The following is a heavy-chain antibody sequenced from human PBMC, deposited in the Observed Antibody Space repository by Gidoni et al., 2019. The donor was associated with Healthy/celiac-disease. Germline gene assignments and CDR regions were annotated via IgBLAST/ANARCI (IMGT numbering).Heavy chain of an antibody. CDR3: ARVTLYGDLLTDAFDI. CDR1: GGSISSGGYY. CDR2: IYYSGST. Sequence: QVQLQESGPGLVKPSQTLSLTCTVSGGSISSGGYYWSWLRQHPGKGLEWIGYIYYSGSTYYNPSLKSRVTISVDTSKNQFSLKLSSVTAADTAVYYCARVTLYGDLLTDAFDIWGQGTMVTVSS. V-gene: IGHV4-31*03. D-gene: IGHD4-17*01. J-gene: IGHJ3*02.